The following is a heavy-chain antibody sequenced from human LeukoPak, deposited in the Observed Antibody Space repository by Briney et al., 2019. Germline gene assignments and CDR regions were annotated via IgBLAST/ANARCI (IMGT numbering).Heavy chain of an antibody. CDR3: ARGTSVLRFLEWLSDFDY. CDR2: INAGNGNT. Sequence: ASVKVSCKASGYTLTSYAMHWVRQAPGQRLEWMGWINAGNGNTKYSQKFQGRVTITRDTSASTAYMELSSLRSEDTAVYYCARGTSVLRFLEWLSDFDYWGQGTLVTVSS. CDR1: GYTLTSYA. V-gene: IGHV1-3*01. D-gene: IGHD3-3*01. J-gene: IGHJ4*02.